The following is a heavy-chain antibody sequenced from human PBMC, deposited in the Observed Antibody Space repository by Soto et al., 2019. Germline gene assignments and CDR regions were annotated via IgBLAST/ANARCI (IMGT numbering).Heavy chain of an antibody. CDR3: SKSNGNDWEDYYFDY. CDR1: GFTFSSVS. V-gene: IGHV3-23*01. CDR2: ISGSAGST. D-gene: IGHD2-8*01. Sequence: EVQLLESGGGLVQPGGSLRLSCAASGFTFSSVSMSWVRQAPGKGLEWVSGISGSAGSTYYADSVRGRFTISRDNSKNTLYLQMNSLRGEDTALYYCSKSNGNDWEDYYFDYWGHGTLVTVSS. J-gene: IGHJ4*01.